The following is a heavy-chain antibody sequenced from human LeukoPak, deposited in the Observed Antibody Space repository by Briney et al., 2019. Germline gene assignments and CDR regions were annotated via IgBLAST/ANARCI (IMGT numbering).Heavy chain of an antibody. CDR2: IYYSGST. CDR1: GGSISSGGYY. D-gene: IGHD1-14*01. J-gene: IGHJ6*02. CDR3: ARGCPDRSGYYYYGMDV. V-gene: IGHV4-31*03. Sequence: SETLSLTCTVSGGSISSGGYYWSWIRQHPGKGLEWIGYIYYSGSTYYNPSLKSRVTISVDTSKNQFSLKLSSVTAADTAVYYCARGCPDRSGYYYYGMDVWGQGTTVTVSS.